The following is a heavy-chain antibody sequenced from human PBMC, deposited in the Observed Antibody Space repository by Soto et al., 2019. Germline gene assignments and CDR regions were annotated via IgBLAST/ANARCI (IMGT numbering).Heavy chain of an antibody. CDR1: EFTFSSYE. CDR3: AREGALKPFSS. CDR2: ISSSGTTI. V-gene: IGHV3-48*03. Sequence: PGGSLRLSCVASEFTFSSYEMNWVRQAPGKGLEWVSYISSSGTTIYYTDSVKGRFTISRDNAKKSLYLQMNSLRVEDTAVYYCAREGALKPFSSWGQGALVTVSS. J-gene: IGHJ5*02.